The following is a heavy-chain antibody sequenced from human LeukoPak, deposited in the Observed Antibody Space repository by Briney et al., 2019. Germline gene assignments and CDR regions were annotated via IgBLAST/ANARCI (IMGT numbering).Heavy chain of an antibody. CDR2: INHSGST. J-gene: IGHJ3*02. Sequence: SETLSLTCAVYGGSFSGYYWSWIRQPPGKGLEWIGEINHSGSTNYNPSLKSRVTISVDTSKNQFSLKVSPVTAADTALYYCARTVVTTTSAFDIWGQGTMVTVSS. CDR1: GGSFSGYY. CDR3: ARTVVTTTSAFDI. D-gene: IGHD2-21*02. V-gene: IGHV4-34*01.